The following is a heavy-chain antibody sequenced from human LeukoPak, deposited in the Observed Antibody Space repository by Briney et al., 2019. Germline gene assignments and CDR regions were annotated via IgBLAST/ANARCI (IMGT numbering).Heavy chain of an antibody. D-gene: IGHD4-17*01. CDR3: AKVPYYGDYIGYYFDH. Sequence: GGSLRLSCAASGFTFSDNYMSWIRQAPGKGLEWVSYISSSGSTIYYADSVKGRFTISRDNAKNSLYLQMHSLRAEDTAVYYCAKVPYYGDYIGYYFDHWGQGTLVTVSS. J-gene: IGHJ4*02. CDR1: GFTFSDNY. V-gene: IGHV3-11*01. CDR2: ISSSGSTI.